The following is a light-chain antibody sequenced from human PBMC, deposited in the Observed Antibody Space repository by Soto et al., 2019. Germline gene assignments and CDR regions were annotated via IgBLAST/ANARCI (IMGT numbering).Light chain of an antibody. V-gene: IGLV8-61*01. CDR1: SGSVSTNYY. CDR2: STN. CDR3: VLYMGSGLWV. J-gene: IGLJ3*02. Sequence: QTVVTQEPSFSVSPGRTVTLTCGLTSGSVSTNYYPSWYQQTPGQAPRTLIYSTNIRSSGVPDRFSGSILGNKAALTITGAQADDESDYYCVLYMGSGLWVFGGGPKLTVL.